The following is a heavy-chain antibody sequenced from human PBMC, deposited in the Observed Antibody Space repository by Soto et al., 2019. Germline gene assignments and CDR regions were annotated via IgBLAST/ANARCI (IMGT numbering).Heavy chain of an antibody. Sequence: VKLVESGGGLVQPARSLRLSCAASGFTFEDYAMHWVRQAPGKGLEWVSGISWNSDTTGYADSVKGRFTISRDNAKNFLYRQLNSLRREDTAVYYCARTTWGYGEPLDIWGQGTLVAVTS. J-gene: IGHJ4*02. CDR1: GFTFEDYA. CDR3: ARTTWGYGEPLDI. D-gene: IGHD4-17*01. V-gene: IGHV3-9*01. CDR2: ISWNSDTT.